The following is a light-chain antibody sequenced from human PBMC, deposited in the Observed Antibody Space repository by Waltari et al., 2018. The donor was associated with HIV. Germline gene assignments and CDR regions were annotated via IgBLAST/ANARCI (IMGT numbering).Light chain of an antibody. Sequence: QSALTQPASVSGSPGQSITISCTGTNSYIGGYNYVSWYQQHPGRAPKLLIYEVTHRPSGISYRFSGSKSGNTASMTISGLQAEDEADYYCSSYTTTSTILFGGGTKVTVL. CDR2: EVT. J-gene: IGLJ3*02. CDR3: SSYTTTSTIL. CDR1: NSYIGGYNY. V-gene: IGLV2-14*01.